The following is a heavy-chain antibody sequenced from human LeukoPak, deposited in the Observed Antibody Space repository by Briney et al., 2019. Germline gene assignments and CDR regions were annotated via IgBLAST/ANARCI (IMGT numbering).Heavy chain of an antibody. D-gene: IGHD6-19*01. J-gene: IGHJ4*02. CDR3: AKDQAAVAFDY. CDR2: INNDRSSI. V-gene: IGHV3-48*04. Sequence: GGSLRLSCGASGFTFSGYSMNWVRQAPGKGLEWISYINNDRSSIADSVKGRFTISRDNSKNSLYLQMNSLRTEDTALYYCAKDQAAVAFDYWGQGTLVTVSS. CDR1: GFTFSGYS.